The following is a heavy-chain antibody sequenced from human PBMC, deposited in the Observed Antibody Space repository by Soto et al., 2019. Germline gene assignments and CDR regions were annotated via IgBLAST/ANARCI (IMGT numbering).Heavy chain of an antibody. D-gene: IGHD2-21*02. CDR1: GGSITDYS. Sequence: SETLSLTCTVSGGSITDYSWVWIRHPSVKGLEWIGRIFSSGSTNYNPSLKGRITMSLDTSKNQFSLKLNSATATDTAVYFCARDQGVVVTADNWFDPWGQGILVTVSS. CDR3: ARDQGVVVTADNWFDP. V-gene: IGHV4-4*07. CDR2: IFSSGST. J-gene: IGHJ5*02.